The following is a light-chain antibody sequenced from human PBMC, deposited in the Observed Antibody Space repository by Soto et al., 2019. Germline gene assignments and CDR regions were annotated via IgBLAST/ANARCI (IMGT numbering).Light chain of an antibody. CDR2: WAS. V-gene: IGKV4-1*01. CDR3: QQYYSTPTWT. CDR1: QSVVYSSNNKNY. J-gene: IGKJ1*01. Sequence: DIVMTQSPDSLSVSLGERATINCKSSQSVVYSSNNKNYLAWYQQKPGQPTKLLIYWASTRESGVPDRFSGSGSGKDFTLTISSLQAEDVAVYYCQQYYSTPTWTFGQGTKVEIK.